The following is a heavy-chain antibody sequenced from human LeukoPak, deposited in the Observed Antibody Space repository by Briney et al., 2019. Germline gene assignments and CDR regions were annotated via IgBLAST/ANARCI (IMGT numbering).Heavy chain of an antibody. CDR1: GFTFSSYA. CDR2: ISYDGSNK. Sequence: GGSLRHSCAASGFTFSSYAMHWVRQVPGKGLEWVAVISYDGSNKYYADSVKGRFTISRDSSKNTLYLQMNSLRAGDTAVYYCARDKAVAGPYYYYYYGMDVWGQGTTVTVSS. V-gene: IGHV3-30-3*01. J-gene: IGHJ6*02. CDR3: ARDKAVAGPYYYYYYGMDV. D-gene: IGHD6-19*01.